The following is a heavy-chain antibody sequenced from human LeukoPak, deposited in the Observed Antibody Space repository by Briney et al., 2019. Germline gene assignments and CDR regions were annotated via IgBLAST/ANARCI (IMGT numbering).Heavy chain of an antibody. CDR2: IYYSGSN. J-gene: IGHJ4*02. CDR3: ARGRAAAGLDY. Sequence: SETLSLTCTVSGGSISSYYWSWIRQPPGKGLEWIGYIYYSGSNNYNPSLKSRVTISVDTSKNQFSLKLSSVTAADTAVYYCARGRAAAGLDYWGQGTLVTVSS. CDR1: GGSISSYY. V-gene: IGHV4-59*01. D-gene: IGHD6-13*01.